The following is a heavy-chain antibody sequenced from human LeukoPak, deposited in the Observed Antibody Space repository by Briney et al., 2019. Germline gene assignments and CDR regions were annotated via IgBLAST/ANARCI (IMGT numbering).Heavy chain of an antibody. J-gene: IGHJ6*03. CDR1: GGSFSGYY. D-gene: IGHD2-2*01. Sequence: SETLSLTCAVYGGSFSGYYWSWIRQPPGKGLEWIGEINHSGSTNYNPSLKSRVTISVDTSKNQFSLKLSSVTAADTAVYYCARSRVVPAAEVYYYYMDVWGKGTTVTVSS. V-gene: IGHV4-34*01. CDR3: ARSRVVPAAEVYYYYMDV. CDR2: INHSGST.